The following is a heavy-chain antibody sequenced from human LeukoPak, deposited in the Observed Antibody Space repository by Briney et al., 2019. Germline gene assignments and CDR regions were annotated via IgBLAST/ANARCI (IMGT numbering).Heavy chain of an antibody. Sequence: GGSLRLSCAASGFRFGTYNMNWVRQAPGKGLEWVSYISSSSSTIYYADSVKGRFTISRDNAKDSLYLQMNSLRAEDTAVYYCARDPGLTGYYFDYWGQGTLVTVSS. CDR1: GFRFGTYN. V-gene: IGHV3-48*01. J-gene: IGHJ4*02. CDR2: ISSSSSTI. CDR3: ARDPGLTGYYFDY. D-gene: IGHD2-8*02.